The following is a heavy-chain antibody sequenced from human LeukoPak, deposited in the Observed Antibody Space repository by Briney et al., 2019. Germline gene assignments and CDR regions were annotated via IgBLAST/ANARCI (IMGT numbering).Heavy chain of an antibody. CDR1: GGSISGYY. D-gene: IGHD6-19*01. V-gene: IGHV4-59*08. Sequence: SETPSLTCSVSGGSISGYYWSWIRQPPGKGLEWIGWIHYNGRTNYNPSLKSRLTISVDTSRNKFSLNLGSATAADTALYYCARYSVADNKHFDVWGQGTLVTVSS. CDR2: IHYNGRT. CDR3: ARYSVADNKHFDV. J-gene: IGHJ4*02.